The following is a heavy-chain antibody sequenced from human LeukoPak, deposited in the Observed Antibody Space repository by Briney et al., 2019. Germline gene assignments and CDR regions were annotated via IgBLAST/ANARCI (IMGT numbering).Heavy chain of an antibody. Sequence: ASVKVSSKASGYTFTDYYMHWVRQAPGQGLEWMGRINPNSGDIDYAQRFHGRVTLTRDTSISTAYMELSSLRSDDTAVYYCAREGLLLWFGDDYWGQGTLVTVSS. J-gene: IGHJ4*02. CDR3: AREGLLLWFGDDY. D-gene: IGHD3-10*01. CDR2: INPNSGDI. CDR1: GYTFTDYY. V-gene: IGHV1-2*06.